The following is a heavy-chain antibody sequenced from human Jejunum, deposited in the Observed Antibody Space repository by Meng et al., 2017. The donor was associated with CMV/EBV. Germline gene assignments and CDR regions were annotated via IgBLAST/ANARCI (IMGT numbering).Heavy chain of an antibody. CDR1: FNTYA. CDR2: ISLTGRST. CDR3: ANGGYYDLWSGHDAFHI. V-gene: IGHV3-23*01. Sequence: FNTYAMSWVRQLPGKGLEWVSAISLTGRSTSYIDSVMGRFTISRDNSNNTLYLEMHSLRAEDTAVYYCANGGYYDLWSGHDAFHIWGQGTMVTVSS. D-gene: IGHD3-3*01. J-gene: IGHJ3*02.